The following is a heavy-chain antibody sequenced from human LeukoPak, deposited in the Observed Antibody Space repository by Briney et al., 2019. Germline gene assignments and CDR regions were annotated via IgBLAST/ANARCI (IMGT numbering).Heavy chain of an antibody. J-gene: IGHJ6*03. CDR3: ARDNAATVVLSYYMDV. Sequence: PGGSLRLSCAASGFSFSGYGMHWVRQAPGKGLEWVAFIRYDGSNEYYADSVKGRFTISRDNAKNSLYLQMNSLRAEDTAVYYCARDNAATVVLSYYMDVWGKGTTVTVSS. CDR1: GFSFSGYG. CDR2: IRYDGSNE. V-gene: IGHV3-30*02. D-gene: IGHD4-23*01.